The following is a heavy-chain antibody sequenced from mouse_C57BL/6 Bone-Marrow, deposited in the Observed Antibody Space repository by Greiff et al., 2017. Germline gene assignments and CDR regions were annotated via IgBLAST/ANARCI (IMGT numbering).Heavy chain of an antibody. V-gene: IGHV5-16*01. CDR1: GFTFSDYY. CDR3: ARDYYGRSHYFDY. J-gene: IGHJ2*01. Sequence: DVKLVESEGGLVQPGSSMKLSCTASGFTFSDYYMAWVRQVPEKGLEWVANINSDGSSTYYLDSLKSRFIISRDNAKNILYLQMSSLKSEDTATYYCARDYYGRSHYFDYWGQGTTLTVSS. D-gene: IGHD1-1*01. CDR2: INSDGSST.